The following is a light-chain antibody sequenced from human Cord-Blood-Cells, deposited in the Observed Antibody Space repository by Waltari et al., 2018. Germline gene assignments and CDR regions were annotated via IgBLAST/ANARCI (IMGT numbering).Light chain of an antibody. CDR2: AAS. Sequence: DIQMTQSPSSLSASVGDRVTITCRASQRISSYLNWYQQKPGKAPKLLIYAASSLQSGVPSRFSGSGSGTDCTLTISSLQPEDFATYYCQQSYSTPLTFGGGTKVEIK. V-gene: IGKV1-39*01. CDR3: QQSYSTPLT. J-gene: IGKJ4*01. CDR1: QRISSY.